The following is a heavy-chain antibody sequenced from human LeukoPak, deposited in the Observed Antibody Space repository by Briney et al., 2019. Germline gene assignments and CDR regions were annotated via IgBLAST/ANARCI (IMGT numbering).Heavy chain of an antibody. CDR2: IYSGGST. J-gene: IGHJ4*02. D-gene: IGHD6-13*01. CDR3: AIGIAAAGTTIDY. CDR1: GFTVSSNY. Sequence: PGGSLRLSCAASGFTVSSNYMSWVRQAPGKGLEWVSVIYSGGSTYYAGSVKGRFTISRHNSKNTLYLQMNSLRAEDTAVYYCAIGIAAAGTTIDYWGQGTLVTVSS. V-gene: IGHV3-53*04.